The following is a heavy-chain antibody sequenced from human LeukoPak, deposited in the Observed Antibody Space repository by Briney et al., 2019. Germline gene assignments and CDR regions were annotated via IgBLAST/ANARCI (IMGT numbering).Heavy chain of an antibody. CDR3: ARGAMVRGVIMYNWFDP. Sequence: PSETLSLTCTVSGGSISSYYWSWIRQPPGKGLEWIGEINHSGSTNYNPSLKSQVTISVDTSKNQFSLKLSSVTAADTAVYYCARGAMVRGVIMYNWFDPWGQGTLVTVSS. J-gene: IGHJ5*02. CDR1: GGSISSYY. D-gene: IGHD3-10*01. V-gene: IGHV4-34*01. CDR2: INHSGST.